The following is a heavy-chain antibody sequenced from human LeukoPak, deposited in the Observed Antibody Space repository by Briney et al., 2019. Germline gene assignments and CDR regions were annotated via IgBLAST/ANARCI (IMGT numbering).Heavy chain of an antibody. J-gene: IGHJ4*02. CDR2: ISSSSSYI. Sequence: GGALRLSCAASGFTFSRYSMNWVGQAPGKGLEGVACISSSSSYIYYADSVKGRFTISRDNAKNPLYLQMNSLRAEDTAVYYCARDSRGYSGYDGNDYWGQGTLVTVSS. V-gene: IGHV3-21*01. CDR1: GFTFSRYS. D-gene: IGHD5-12*01. CDR3: ARDSRGYSGYDGNDY.